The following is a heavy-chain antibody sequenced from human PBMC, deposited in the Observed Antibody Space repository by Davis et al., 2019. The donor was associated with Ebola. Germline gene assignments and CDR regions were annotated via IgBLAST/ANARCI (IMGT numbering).Heavy chain of an antibody. CDR3: ARAQFPTTSDH. J-gene: IGHJ4*02. CDR2: INPNNGNT. CDR1: AYTFTNYG. Sequence: ASVQVSCKASAYTFTNYGNTCVRQAPGQGLEWMGWINPNNGNTNYAQNVQGRVAMTTDTSTNTAYMEVGSLRTDDTAVYYCARAQFPTTSDHWGQETLVTVSS. D-gene: IGHD1-1*01. V-gene: IGHV1-18*04.